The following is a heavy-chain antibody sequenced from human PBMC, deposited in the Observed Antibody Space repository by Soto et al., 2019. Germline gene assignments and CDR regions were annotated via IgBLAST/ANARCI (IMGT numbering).Heavy chain of an antibody. J-gene: IGHJ6*02. CDR1: GGPFSSYG. Sequence: SVKVSCKSSGGPFSSYGISWVRQAPGQGLEWMGGIIPIFGTANYAQKFQGRVTITADESTSTAYMELSSLRSEDTAVYYCARALVPAASSYYYYGMDVWGQGTTVTVSS. CDR3: ARALVPAASSYYYYGMDV. D-gene: IGHD2-2*01. CDR2: IIPIFGTA. V-gene: IGHV1-69*13.